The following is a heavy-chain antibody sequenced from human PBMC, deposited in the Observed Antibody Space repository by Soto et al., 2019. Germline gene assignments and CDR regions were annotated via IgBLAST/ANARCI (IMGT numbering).Heavy chain of an antibody. D-gene: IGHD4-4*01. CDR1: GGTFSSYV. CDR2: LTPIYPTT. CDR3: ARGPATTRRYDSYFYGLGL. J-gene: IGHJ6*02. Sequence: ASLKVSCKSSGGTFSSYVITWVRQAPGQGREWVGGLTPIYPTTHYAQKFQGRVTITADESATTAYMELSSLRSEDTAIYYCARGPATTRRYDSYFYGLGLWGQGPTVRVSS. V-gene: IGHV1-69*13.